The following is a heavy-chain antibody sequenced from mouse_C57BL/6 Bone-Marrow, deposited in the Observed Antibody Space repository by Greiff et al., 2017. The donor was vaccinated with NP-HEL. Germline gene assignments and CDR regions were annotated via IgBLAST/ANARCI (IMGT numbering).Heavy chain of an antibody. D-gene: IGHD2-3*01. J-gene: IGHJ2*01. CDR3: ARSGGWLLYYFDD. Sequence: EVQLQESGPELVKPGASVKISCKASGYSFTGYYMNWVKQSPEKSLEWIGEINPSTGGTTYNQKFKAKATLTVDKSSSTAYMQLKSLTSEDSAVYYCARSGGWLLYYFDDWGQGTTLTVSS. V-gene: IGHV1-42*01. CDR2: INPSTGGT. CDR1: GYSFTGYY.